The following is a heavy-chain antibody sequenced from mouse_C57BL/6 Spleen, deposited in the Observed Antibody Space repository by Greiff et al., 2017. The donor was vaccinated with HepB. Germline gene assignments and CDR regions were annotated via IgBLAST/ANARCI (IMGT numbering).Heavy chain of an antibody. J-gene: IGHJ1*03. CDR3: ARRNYGSSSYWYFDV. Sequence: EVKLEESGGGLVKPGGSLKLSCAASGFTFSDYGMHWVRQAPEKGLEWVAYISSGSSTIYYADTVKGRFTISRDNAKNTLFLQMTSLRSEDTAMYYCARRNYGSSSYWYFDVWGTGTTVTVSS. CDR2: ISSGSSTI. CDR1: GFTFSDYG. V-gene: IGHV5-17*01. D-gene: IGHD1-1*01.